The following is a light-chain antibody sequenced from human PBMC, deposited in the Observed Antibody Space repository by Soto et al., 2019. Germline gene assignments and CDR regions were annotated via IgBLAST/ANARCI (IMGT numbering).Light chain of an antibody. CDR3: FSHRGGDSHV. Sequence: VLTQPASVSWSPGQSITISCTGTSSDVGAYNYVSWYQQYPDKAPKLMIYGVTNRPSGVSNLFSGSKTGNTASLTISGLQAEDEADYYCFSHRGGDSHVFGTGTKVTV. J-gene: IGLJ1*01. V-gene: IGLV2-14*01. CDR2: GVT. CDR1: SSDVGAYNY.